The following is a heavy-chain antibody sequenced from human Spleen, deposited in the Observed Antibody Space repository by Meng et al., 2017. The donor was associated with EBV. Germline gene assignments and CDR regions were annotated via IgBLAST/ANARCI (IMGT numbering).Heavy chain of an antibody. V-gene: IGHV4-34*01. J-gene: IGHJ4*02. CDR1: GGSFSGSY. CDR3: ARSSRGRNSSWYDY. D-gene: IGHD6-13*01. CDR2: INHGGST. Sequence: VQLQQWGAGLFKPSETLALTCAVYGGSFSGSYWSWIRQPPGKGLEWIGEINHGGSTNYNPSLKSRVTISGDTSKNQFSLKLSSVTAADTAVYYCARSSRGRNSSWYDYWGPGTLVTVSS.